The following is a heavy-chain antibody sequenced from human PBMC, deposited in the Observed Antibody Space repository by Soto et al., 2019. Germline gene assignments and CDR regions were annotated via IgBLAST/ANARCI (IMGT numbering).Heavy chain of an antibody. J-gene: IGHJ4*02. CDR1: GFIFSDYS. D-gene: IGHD3-10*01. CDR3: ASLVGRSNFDS. CDR2: ISSSGGHT. Sequence: XVSMLLSCVGSGFIFSDYSMNWVRQAPGKGLEWVAAISSSGGHTFYADSVKGRFTISRDNPKNSLFLQMSSLGAEDTSVYWCASLVGRSNFDSWGQGTLVTVSS. V-gene: IGHV3-21*01.